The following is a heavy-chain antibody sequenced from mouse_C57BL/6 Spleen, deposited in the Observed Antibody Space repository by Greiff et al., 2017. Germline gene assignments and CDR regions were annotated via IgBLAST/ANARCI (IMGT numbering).Heavy chain of an antibody. J-gene: IGHJ2*01. Sequence: EVKLEESGPGMVKPSQSLSLTCTVTGYSITSGYDWHWIRHFPGNKLEWMGYISYSGSTNYNPSLKSRISITHDTSKNHFFLKLNSVTTEDTATYYCARKAWYYFDYWGQGTTLTVSS. CDR2: ISYSGST. CDR1: GYSITSGYD. V-gene: IGHV3-1*01. CDR3: ARKAWYYFDY.